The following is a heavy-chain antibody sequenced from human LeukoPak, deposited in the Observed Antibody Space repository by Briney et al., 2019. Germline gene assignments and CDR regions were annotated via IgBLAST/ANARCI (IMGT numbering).Heavy chain of an antibody. Sequence: SETLSLTCAVSGGSISSSNWWSWVRQPPGKGLEWIGEIYHSGSTNYTPSLKSRVTISVDRSKNQFSLKLSSVTAADTAVYYCARGAYQNGSGSYNDYWGQGTRVTVSS. V-gene: IGHV4-4*02. J-gene: IGHJ4*02. D-gene: IGHD3-10*01. CDR1: GGSISSSNW. CDR3: ARGAYQNGSGSYNDY. CDR2: IYHSGST.